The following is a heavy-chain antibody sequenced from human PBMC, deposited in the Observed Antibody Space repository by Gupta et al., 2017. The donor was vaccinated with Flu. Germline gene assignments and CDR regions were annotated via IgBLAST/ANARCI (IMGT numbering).Heavy chain of an antibody. CDR1: GSSLSRYW. D-gene: IGHD3-3*01. J-gene: IGHJ4*02. CDR2: INQDGSEK. CDR3: ARNRGDATISGVPKPIDIDY. V-gene: IGHV3-7*01. Sequence: ELQLVESGGGLVQPGGSPRLPCTPSGSSLSRYWMTWVRQAPGKGLEWVANINQDGSEKYYVDSVKGRFTISKDSAKISLYLQMYSLRVEDTAVYYCARNRGDATISGVPKPIDIDYWGQGTLVTVSS.